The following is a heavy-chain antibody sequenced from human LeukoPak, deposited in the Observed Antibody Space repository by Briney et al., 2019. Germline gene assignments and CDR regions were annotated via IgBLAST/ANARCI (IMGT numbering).Heavy chain of an antibody. D-gene: IGHD6-25*01. J-gene: IGHJ6*02. CDR1: GFTFDDYA. V-gene: IGHV3-9*01. CDR3: AKDRGGLRQYGMDV. Sequence: GRSLRLSCAASGFTFDDYAMHWVRQAPGKGLEWVSGISWNSGSMGYADSVKGRFTISRDNAKNSLYLQMNSLRAEDTALYYCAKDRGGLRQYGMDVWGQGTTVTVSS. CDR2: ISWNSGSM.